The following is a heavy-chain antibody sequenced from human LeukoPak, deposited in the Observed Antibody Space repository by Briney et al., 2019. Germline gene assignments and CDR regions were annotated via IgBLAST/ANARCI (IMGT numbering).Heavy chain of an antibody. CDR1: GFTFSSYS. J-gene: IGHJ4*02. CDR3: ARDPSPSTVTTHFDY. V-gene: IGHV3-21*01. D-gene: IGHD4-17*01. Sequence: PGGSLRLSCAASGFTFSSYSMNWVRQAPGKGLEWVSSISSSSSYIYYADSVKGRFTISRDNAKTSLYLQMNSLRAEDTAVYYCARDPSPSTVTTHFDYWGQGTLVTVSS. CDR2: ISSSSSYI.